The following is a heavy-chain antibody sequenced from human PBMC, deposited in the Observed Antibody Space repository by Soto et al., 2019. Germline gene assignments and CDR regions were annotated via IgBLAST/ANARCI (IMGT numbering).Heavy chain of an antibody. D-gene: IGHD6-13*01. Sequence: ASVKVSCKASGGTFSSYAISWVRQAPGQGLEWMGGIIPIFGTANYAQKFQGRVTITADESTSTAYMELSSLRSEDTAVYYCARGAAAGTWGLAMGYWGQGTLVTVSS. CDR3: ARGAAAGTWGLAMGY. J-gene: IGHJ4*02. V-gene: IGHV1-69*13. CDR1: GGTFSSYA. CDR2: IIPIFGTA.